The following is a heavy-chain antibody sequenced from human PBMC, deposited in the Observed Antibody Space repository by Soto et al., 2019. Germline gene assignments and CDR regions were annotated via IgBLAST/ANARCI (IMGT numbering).Heavy chain of an antibody. V-gene: IGHV5-51*01. CDR2: IYPGDSDT. D-gene: IGHD2-2*01. J-gene: IGHJ5*02. Sequence: HGESLKISCKGSGYSFTSYWIGWVRQMPGKGLEWMGIIYPGDSDTRYSPSFQGQVTISADKSISTAYLQWSSLKASDTAMYYCARGPCSSTSCDNWFDPWGQGTLVTVSS. CDR3: ARGPCSSTSCDNWFDP. CDR1: GYSFTSYW.